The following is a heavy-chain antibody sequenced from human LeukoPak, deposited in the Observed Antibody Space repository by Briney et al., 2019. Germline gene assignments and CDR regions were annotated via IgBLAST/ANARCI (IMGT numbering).Heavy chain of an antibody. CDR1: GYTFTSYD. D-gene: IGHD6-6*01. Sequence: ASVKVSCKASGYTFTSYDINWVRQATGQGLEWMGWMNPNSGNTGYAQKFQGRVPMTRNTSISTAYMELSSLRSEDTAVYYCARDGRAGRGFDPWGQGTLVTVSS. CDR2: MNPNSGNT. CDR3: ARDGRAGRGFDP. J-gene: IGHJ5*02. V-gene: IGHV1-8*01.